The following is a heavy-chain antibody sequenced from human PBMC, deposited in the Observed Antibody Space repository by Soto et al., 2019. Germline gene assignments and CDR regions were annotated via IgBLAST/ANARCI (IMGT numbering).Heavy chain of an antibody. J-gene: IGHJ5*02. Sequence: PGESLKISCKGSGYSFTSYWIGWVRQMPGKGLEWMGIIYPGDSDTRYSPFFQGQVTISADKSISTAYLQWSSLKASDTAMYYCARHRGADYYDSSGYGWFDAWGQGTLVTVSS. CDR3: ARHRGADYYDSSGYGWFDA. V-gene: IGHV5-51*01. CDR2: IYPGDSDT. CDR1: GYSFTSYW. D-gene: IGHD3-22*01.